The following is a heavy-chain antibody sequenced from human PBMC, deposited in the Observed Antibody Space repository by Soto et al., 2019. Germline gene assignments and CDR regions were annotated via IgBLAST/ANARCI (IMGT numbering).Heavy chain of an antibody. CDR2: MSASGAYT. V-gene: IGHV3-23*01. Sequence: GGSLRLSCAASGFTFNNYALSWARQTPGKGLGWVATMSASGAYTFYADSVKGRFTISRDNSQNTLFLHMRSLRAGDTATYYCAKEVIAXRPYYFDHWGQGTLVTVSS. CDR1: GFTFNNYA. CDR3: AKEVIAXRPYYFDH. D-gene: IGHD2-21*01. J-gene: IGHJ4*02.